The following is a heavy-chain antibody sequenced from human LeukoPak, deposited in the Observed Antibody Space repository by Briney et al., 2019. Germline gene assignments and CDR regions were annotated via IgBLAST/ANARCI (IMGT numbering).Heavy chain of an antibody. CDR1: GFTFSNYA. Sequence: GGSLRLSCAASGFTFSNYAMNWVRQAPGKGLEWVSSISGSGSSTYYADSVKGRFTISRDNSKNTLYLQMNSLRAEDTAVYYCAKDFSRGVLPTLFDYWGQGTLVTVSS. CDR2: ISGSGSST. J-gene: IGHJ4*02. V-gene: IGHV3-23*01. CDR3: AKDFSRGVLPTLFDY. D-gene: IGHD3-22*01.